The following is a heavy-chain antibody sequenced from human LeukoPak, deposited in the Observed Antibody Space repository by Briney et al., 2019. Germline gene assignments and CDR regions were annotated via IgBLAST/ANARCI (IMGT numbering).Heavy chain of an antibody. CDR1: GFTFSSYW. Sequence: GGSLRLSCAASGFTFSSYWMHWVRQAPGKGLVWVSRINSHGSSTSYADSVKGRFTISRDNAKNTLYLQMNSLRVEDTAVYYCARGPPDGSGSYYPGAYWGQGTLVTVSS. D-gene: IGHD3-10*01. V-gene: IGHV3-74*01. CDR2: INSHGSST. J-gene: IGHJ4*02. CDR3: ARGPPDGSGSYYPGAY.